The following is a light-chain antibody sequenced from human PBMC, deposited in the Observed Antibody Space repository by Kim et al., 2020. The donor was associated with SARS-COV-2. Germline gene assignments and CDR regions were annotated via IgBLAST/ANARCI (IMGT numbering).Light chain of an antibody. J-gene: IGLJ3*02. Sequence: GKSISNSCTGTSSNIGSYNYVSWHQQHPGKAPKLMIYDVNKRPSGISSRFSGSKSGSTASLTISGLQAEDEADYYCSSFTTRSTLVFGGGTKVTVL. V-gene: IGLV2-14*03. CDR3: SSFTTRSTLV. CDR2: DVN. CDR1: SSNIGSYNY.